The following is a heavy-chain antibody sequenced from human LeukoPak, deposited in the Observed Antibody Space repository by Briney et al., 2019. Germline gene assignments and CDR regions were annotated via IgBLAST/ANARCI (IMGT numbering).Heavy chain of an antibody. CDR2: IKSKTDGGTT. D-gene: IGHD2-2*01. CDR1: GFTFINAW. Sequence: GGSLRLSCAASGFTFINAWMNWVRQAPGKGLEWVGRIKSKTDGGTTDYAAPVKGRFTISRDNSKNTLYLQMNSLRAEDTAVYYCAKEGLYCSSTSCYSGGSDYWGQGTLVTVSS. J-gene: IGHJ4*02. CDR3: AKEGLYCSSTSCYSGGSDY. V-gene: IGHV3-15*01.